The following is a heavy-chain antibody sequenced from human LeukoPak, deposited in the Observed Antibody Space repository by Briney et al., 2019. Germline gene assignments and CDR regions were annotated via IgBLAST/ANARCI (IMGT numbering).Heavy chain of an antibody. CDR3: ARAGGVDTAMSSPVGY. J-gene: IGHJ4*02. Sequence: SETLSLTCAVYGGSFSGYYWSWIRQPPGKGLEWIGEINHSGSTNYNPSLKSRVTISVDTSKNQFSLKLSSVTAADTAVYYCARAGGVDTAMSSPVGYWGQGTLVTVSS. CDR2: INHSGST. D-gene: IGHD5-18*01. CDR1: GGSFSGYY. V-gene: IGHV4-34*01.